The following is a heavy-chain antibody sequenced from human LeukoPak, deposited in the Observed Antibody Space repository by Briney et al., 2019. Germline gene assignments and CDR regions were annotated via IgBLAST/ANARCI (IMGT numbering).Heavy chain of an antibody. CDR3: ARDNRGYSYGYYYYYGMDV. CDR1: GFTFSSYS. J-gene: IGHJ6*02. CDR2: IYSGGST. Sequence: GGSLRLSCAASGFTFSSYSMNWVRQAPGKGLEWVSVIYSGGSTYYADSVKGRFTISRDNSKNTLYLQMNSLRAEDTAVYYCARDNRGYSYGYYYYYGMDVWGQGTTVTVSS. V-gene: IGHV3-53*01. D-gene: IGHD5-18*01.